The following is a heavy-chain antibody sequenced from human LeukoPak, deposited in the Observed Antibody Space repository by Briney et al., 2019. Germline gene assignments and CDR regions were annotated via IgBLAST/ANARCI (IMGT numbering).Heavy chain of an antibody. J-gene: IGHJ4*02. D-gene: IGHD1-26*01. CDR1: GYTLIDYY. CDR2: INPNSGDT. Sequence: ASVKVSCKASGYTLIDYYIHWVRQAPGQGLEWMGWINPNSGDTNYAQNFQGRVTVTRDTSISTAYMELSRLTSDDTALYFCARDLTSTSYWELDYSRQGTLVTVSS. CDR3: ARDLTSTSYWELDY. V-gene: IGHV1-2*02.